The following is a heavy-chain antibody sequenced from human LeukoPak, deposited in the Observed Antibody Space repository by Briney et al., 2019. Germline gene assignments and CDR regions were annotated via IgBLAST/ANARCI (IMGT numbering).Heavy chain of an antibody. CDR2: IYESGQTT. CDR1: GFTFSSSA. V-gene: IGHV3-23*01. J-gene: IGHJ4*02. D-gene: IGHD2-21*01. CDR3: AKDYRIGYSDHFDY. Sequence: GGSLRLSCAASGFTFSSSAMSWVRQVPGKGLEWVSGIYESGQTTHYADSVKGRFSISRDNSKNTLYLQMDSLRGEDTAIYYCAKDYRIGYSDHFDYWGQGALVTVSS.